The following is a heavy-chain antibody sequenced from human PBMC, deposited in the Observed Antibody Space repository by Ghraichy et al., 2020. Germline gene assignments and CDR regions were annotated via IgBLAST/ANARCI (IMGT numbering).Heavy chain of an antibody. Sequence: LSLTCAASGFTFSSYGMHWVRQAPGKGLEWVAFIRYDGSNKYYADYVKGRFTISRDNSKNTLYLQMNSLRAEDTAVYYCAKDGYQLLSYYYYGMDVWGQGTTVTVSS. J-gene: IGHJ6*02. CDR2: IRYDGSNK. CDR3: AKDGYQLLSYYYYGMDV. V-gene: IGHV3-30*02. D-gene: IGHD2-2*01. CDR1: GFTFSSYG.